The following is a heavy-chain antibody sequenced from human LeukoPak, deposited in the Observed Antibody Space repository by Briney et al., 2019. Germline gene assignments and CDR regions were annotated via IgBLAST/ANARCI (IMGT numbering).Heavy chain of an antibody. CDR1: GGSISSSSYY. J-gene: IGHJ4*02. D-gene: IGHD6-6*01. V-gene: IGHV4-39*07. CDR2: IYYSGST. CDR3: ARVPLSSSSGYFDY. Sequence: SETLSLTCTVSGGSISSSSYYWGWIRQPPGKGLEWIGSIYYSGSTYYNPSLKSRVTIPVDTSKNQFSLKLSSVTAADTAVYYCARVPLSSSSGYFDYWGQGTLVTVSS.